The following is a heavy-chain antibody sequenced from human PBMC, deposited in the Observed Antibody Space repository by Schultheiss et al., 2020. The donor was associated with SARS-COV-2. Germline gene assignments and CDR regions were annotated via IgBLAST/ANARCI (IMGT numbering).Heavy chain of an antibody. D-gene: IGHD5-24*01. CDR2: IWYDGSNK. Sequence: GGSLRLSCAASGFTFSSYGMHWVRQAPGKGLEWVAVIWYDGSNKYYADSVKGRFTISRDNAKNSLYLQMNSLRAEDTAVYYCARDDGPGGAFDIWGQGTMVTVSS. J-gene: IGHJ3*02. CDR3: ARDDGPGGAFDI. V-gene: IGHV3-33*01. CDR1: GFTFSSYG.